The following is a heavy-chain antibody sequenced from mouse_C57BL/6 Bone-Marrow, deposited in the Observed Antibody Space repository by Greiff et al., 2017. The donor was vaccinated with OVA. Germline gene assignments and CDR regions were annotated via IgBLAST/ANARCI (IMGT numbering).Heavy chain of an antibody. CDR3: ACRGDCGNYGGAMDD. CDR1: GYTFTSYW. V-gene: IGHV1-55*01. D-gene: IGHD2-1*01. Sequence: QVQLKQPGAELVKPGASVKMSCKASGYTFTSYWITWVKQRPGQGLAWIGAIYPGSGSTNYNEKFKSKATLTVDTSSSTAYMQLSSLTSEDSAVYYWACRGDCGNYGGAMDDWGQGTSVTVSS. J-gene: IGHJ4*01. CDR2: IYPGSGST.